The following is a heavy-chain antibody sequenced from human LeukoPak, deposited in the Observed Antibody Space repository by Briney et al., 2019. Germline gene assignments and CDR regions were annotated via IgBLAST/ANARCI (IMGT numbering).Heavy chain of an antibody. Sequence: SGPALAKPTQPLTLTCTFSGFSLSTSGMCVSWIRPPPGKALEWLARIDWDDDKYYSTSLKTMLTISKDTSKNQVVLTMTNMDPVDTATYYCARILYSSSSGYYYMDVWGKGTTVTVSS. D-gene: IGHD6-13*01. V-gene: IGHV2-70*11. CDR2: IDWDDDK. CDR1: GFSLSTSGMC. CDR3: ARILYSSSSGYYYMDV. J-gene: IGHJ6*03.